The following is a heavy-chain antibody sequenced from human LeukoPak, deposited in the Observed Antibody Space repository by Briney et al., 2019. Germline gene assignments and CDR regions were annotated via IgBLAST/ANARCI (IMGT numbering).Heavy chain of an antibody. Sequence: SETLSLTCTVSGGSISSYYWGWIRQPPGKGLEWIGNIYYNGNTYYNPSLKSRVTISIDTSKNQFSLKLSSVTAADTAVYYCAREHDYSDYWGQGTLVTVSS. V-gene: IGHV4-59*12. CDR2: IYYNGNT. CDR3: AREHDYSDY. CDR1: GGSISSYY. J-gene: IGHJ4*02.